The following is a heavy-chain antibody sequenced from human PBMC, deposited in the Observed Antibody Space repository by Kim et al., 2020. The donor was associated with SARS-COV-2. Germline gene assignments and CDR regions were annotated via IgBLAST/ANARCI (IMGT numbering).Heavy chain of an antibody. CDR1: GFTLSSYE. D-gene: IGHD2-2*01. CDR3: ARWYCSSTTCYGFYYYG. Sequence: GGSLRLSCAASGFTLSSYEMNWVRQAPGKGLEWVSFISSSGDSIQYADSVKGRFTISRDNAKNSLYLQMNSLRAEDTGVYYCARWYCSSTTCYGFYYYG. J-gene: IGHJ6*01. CDR2: ISSSGDSI. V-gene: IGHV3-48*03.